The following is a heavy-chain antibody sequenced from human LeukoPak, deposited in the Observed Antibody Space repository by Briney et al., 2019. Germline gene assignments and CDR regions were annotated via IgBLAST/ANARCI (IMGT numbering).Heavy chain of an antibody. J-gene: IGHJ4*02. CDR1: GCTFSSYA. V-gene: IGHV1-69*04. CDR2: IIPIFGIA. Sequence: GASVKVSCKASGCTFSSYAISWVRQAPGQGLEWMGRIIPIFGIANYAQKFQGRVTITADKSTSTAYMELSSLRSEDTAVYYCARGRVRRVLDPYYFDYWGQGTLVTVSS. D-gene: IGHD1-1*01. CDR3: ARGRVRRVLDPYYFDY.